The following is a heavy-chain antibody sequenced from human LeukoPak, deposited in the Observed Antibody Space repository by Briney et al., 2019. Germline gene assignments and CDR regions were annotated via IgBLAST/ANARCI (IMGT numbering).Heavy chain of an antibody. Sequence: PGGSLRLSCAASGFTFNSYAMTWVCQAPGKGLERVSHVSGSGGITYYADSVKGRFTISRDNSKNTLYPQMNSLRAEDTAVYYCAKTTAGNSSGRYPGWPVDYWGQGTLVTVSS. D-gene: IGHD6-19*01. J-gene: IGHJ4*02. CDR2: VSGSGGIT. V-gene: IGHV3-23*01. CDR1: GFTFNSYA. CDR3: AKTTAGNSSGRYPGWPVDY.